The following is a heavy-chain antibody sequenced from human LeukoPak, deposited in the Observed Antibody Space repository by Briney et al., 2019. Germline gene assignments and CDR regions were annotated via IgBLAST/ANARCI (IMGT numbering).Heavy chain of an antibody. D-gene: IGHD6-6*01. CDR2: IYYSGST. V-gene: IGHV4-59*08. Sequence: SETLSLTCTVSGGSISSYYWSWIRQPPGKGLEWIGYIYYSGSTNYNPSLRSRVTISVDTSKNQFSLNLTSVTAADTAVYYCARAMSIAARLQTIFDYWGQGTLVTVSS. CDR3: ARAMSIAARLQTIFDY. J-gene: IGHJ4*02. CDR1: GGSISSYY.